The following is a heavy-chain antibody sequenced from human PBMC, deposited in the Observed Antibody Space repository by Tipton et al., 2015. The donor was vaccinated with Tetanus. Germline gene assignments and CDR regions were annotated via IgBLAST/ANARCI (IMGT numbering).Heavy chain of an antibody. CDR3: ARDQGRGSGTYLDH. CDR2: VYYNGNT. Sequence: TLSLTCSVSGDSVNSGTYYWSWIRQPPGKGLEWIGHVYYNGNTNYSPSLKSRVTISLDTSNNQFSLELRSVTGGDTAVYFCARDQGRGSGTYLDHGGQGILVPVSS. V-gene: IGHV4-61*01. D-gene: IGHD3-10*01. CDR1: GDSVNSGTYY. J-gene: IGHJ4*02.